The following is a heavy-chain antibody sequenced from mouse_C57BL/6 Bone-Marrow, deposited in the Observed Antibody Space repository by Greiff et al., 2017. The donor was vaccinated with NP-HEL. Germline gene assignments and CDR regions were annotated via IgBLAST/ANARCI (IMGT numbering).Heavy chain of an antibody. D-gene: IGHD1-1*01. J-gene: IGHJ1*03. CDR1: GFTFSDYG. CDR2: ISNLAYSI. V-gene: IGHV5-15*01. Sequence: DVQLVESGGGLVQPGGSLKLSCAASGFTFSDYGMAWVRQAPRKGPEWVAFISNLAYSIYYADTVTGRFTISRENAKNTLYLEMSSLRSEDTAMYYCARHSSPYFDVWGTGTTVTVSS. CDR3: ARHSSPYFDV.